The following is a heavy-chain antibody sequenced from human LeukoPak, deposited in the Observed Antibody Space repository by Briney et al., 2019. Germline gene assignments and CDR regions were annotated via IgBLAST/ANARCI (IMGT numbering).Heavy chain of an antibody. CDR2: IYPGDSDT. CDR1: GYSFTSYW. Sequence: GESLKISCKGSGYSFTSYWIGWVRQMPGKGLEWMGIIYPGDSDTRYSPSFQGQVTISADKSISTAYLQWSSLKASDTAMYYCATRIAAGDPVVLVDYWGQGTLVTVSS. D-gene: IGHD7-27*01. CDR3: ATRIAAGDPVVLVDY. V-gene: IGHV5-51*01. J-gene: IGHJ4*02.